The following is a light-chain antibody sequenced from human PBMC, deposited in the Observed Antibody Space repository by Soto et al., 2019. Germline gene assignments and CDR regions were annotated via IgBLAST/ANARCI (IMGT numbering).Light chain of an antibody. CDR3: SSYTSRSTPYV. V-gene: IGLV2-14*01. Sequence: QSALTQPASVSGSPGQSITISFTGSSSDIGAYDYVSWYQLRPVKAPKLMIFDVTNRPSGVSDRFSGSKSGNTASLTISGLQTEDEADYYCSSYTSRSTPYVFGTGTKLPVL. CDR1: SSDIGAYDY. J-gene: IGLJ1*01. CDR2: DVT.